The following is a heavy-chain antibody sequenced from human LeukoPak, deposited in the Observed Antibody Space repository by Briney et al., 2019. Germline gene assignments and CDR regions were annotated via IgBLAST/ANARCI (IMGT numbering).Heavy chain of an antibody. CDR1: GFTLSNYG. Sequence: GGSLRLSCAASGFTLSNYGIHWVRQAPGKGLEWLSYISLSADFTYYRDSVKGRFTISRDNAKNSLFLQMNSLRTEDTAVYYCAKWRRGHYYGSGTELDYWGQGTLVTVSS. V-gene: IGHV3-48*01. CDR3: AKWRRGHYYGSGTELDY. CDR2: ISLSADFT. J-gene: IGHJ4*02. D-gene: IGHD3-10*01.